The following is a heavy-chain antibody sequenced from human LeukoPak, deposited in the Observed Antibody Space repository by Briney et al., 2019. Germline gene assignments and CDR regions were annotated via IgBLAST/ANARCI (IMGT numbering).Heavy chain of an antibody. CDR3: ARAGQDYDFWSGHDY. Sequence: GASVKVSCKASGYTFTSYYMHWVRQAPGQGLEWMGIINPSGGSTSYAQKFQGRVTMTRDTSTSTVYMELSSLRSEDTAVYYCARAGQDYDFWSGHDYWCQGTLVTVSS. V-gene: IGHV1-46*01. CDR2: INPSGGST. D-gene: IGHD3-3*01. J-gene: IGHJ4*02. CDR1: GYTFTSYY.